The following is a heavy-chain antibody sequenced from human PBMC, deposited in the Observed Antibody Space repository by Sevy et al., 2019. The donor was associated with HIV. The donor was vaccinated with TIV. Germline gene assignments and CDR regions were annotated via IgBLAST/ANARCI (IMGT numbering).Heavy chain of an antibody. CDR1: GYTFTSYG. D-gene: IGHD6-19*01. V-gene: IGHV1-18*01. CDR3: ARTSIAVAGAEYFQH. CDR2: ISAYNGNT. Sequence: ASVKVSCKASGYTFTSYGISWVRQAPGQGLEWMGWISAYNGNTNYAQKLQGRVTMTTDTSTSTAYMELRSLGSDDTAVYYCARTSIAVAGAEYFQHWGQGTLVTVSS. J-gene: IGHJ1*01.